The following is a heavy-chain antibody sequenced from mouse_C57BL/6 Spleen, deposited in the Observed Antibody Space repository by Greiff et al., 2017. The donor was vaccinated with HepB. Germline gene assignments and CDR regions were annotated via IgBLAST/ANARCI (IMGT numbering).Heavy chain of an antibody. V-gene: IGHV1-26*01. Sequence: EVQLQQSGPELVKPGASVKISCKASGYTFTDYYMNWVKQSHGKSLEWIGDINPNNGGTSYNQKFKGKATLTVDKSSSTAYMELSSLTSEDSAVYYCARSQIYYDSSYYAMDYWGQGTSVTVSS. D-gene: IGHD2-4*01. CDR1: GYTFTDYY. CDR3: ARSQIYYDSSYYAMDY. CDR2: INPNNGGT. J-gene: IGHJ4*01.